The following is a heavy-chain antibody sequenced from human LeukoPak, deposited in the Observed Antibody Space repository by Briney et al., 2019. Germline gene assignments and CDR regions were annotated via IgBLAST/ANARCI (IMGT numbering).Heavy chain of an antibody. CDR2: TSYSEGT. J-gene: IGHJ4*02. CDR3: ATADWESFYFDS. Sequence: KPSETLSLTCTVSGGSVSRGGYYWNWIRQHPGKGLEWIGFTSYSEGTYYNPSLMSRITISVDISQNQFSLKMRDVTAADTAVYFCATADWESFYFDSWGQGALVAVSS. D-gene: IGHD1-26*01. V-gene: IGHV4-31*03. CDR1: GGSVSRGGYY.